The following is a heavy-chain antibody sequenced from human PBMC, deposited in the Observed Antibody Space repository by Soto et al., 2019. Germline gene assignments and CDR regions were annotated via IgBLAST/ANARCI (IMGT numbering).Heavy chain of an antibody. Sequence: QVQLQESGPGLVKPSETLSLTCTVSGGSISSYYWSWIRQPPGKGLEWIGYIYYSGSTNYNPSLKSRVTISVDTSKNQFSLKLSSVTAADTAVYYCARLWSWSVDYLGQGTLVTVSS. J-gene: IGHJ4*02. D-gene: IGHD3-3*01. CDR1: GGSISSYY. V-gene: IGHV4-59*08. CDR2: IYYSGST. CDR3: ARLWSWSVDY.